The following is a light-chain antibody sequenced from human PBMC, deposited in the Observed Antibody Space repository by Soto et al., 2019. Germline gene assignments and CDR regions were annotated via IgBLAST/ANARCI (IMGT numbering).Light chain of an antibody. J-gene: IGLJ2*01. CDR3: TSYTSASTLV. CDR2: EAA. CDR1: SDDIGANNY. Sequence: QSALTQPASVSGSPGQSITISCTGTSDDIGANNYVSWYQHHPGKAPKILIYEAANRPSGISHRFSGSKSGNTASLTISGLQAEDEADYSCTSYTSASTLVFGGGTKLTVL. V-gene: IGLV2-14*01.